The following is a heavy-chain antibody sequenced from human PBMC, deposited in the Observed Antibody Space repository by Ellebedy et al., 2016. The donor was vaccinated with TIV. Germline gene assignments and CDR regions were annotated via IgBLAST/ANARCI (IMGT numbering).Heavy chain of an antibody. CDR2: ISYDGSNK. J-gene: IGHJ4*02. D-gene: IGHD3-10*01. CDR3: ARGEDYYGSGNLDY. V-gene: IGHV3-30*03. CDR1: GFTFSSYG. Sequence: GESLKISCAASGFTFSSYGMHWVRQAPGKGLEWVAVISYDGSNKYYADSVKGRFTISRDNSKNTLYLQMNSLRAEDTAVYYCARGEDYYGSGNLDYWGQGTLVTVSS.